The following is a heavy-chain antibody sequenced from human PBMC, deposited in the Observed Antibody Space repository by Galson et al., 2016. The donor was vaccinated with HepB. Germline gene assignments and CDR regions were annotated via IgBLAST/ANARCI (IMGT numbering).Heavy chain of an antibody. J-gene: IGHJ6*02. V-gene: IGHV1-2*02. CDR1: GYTFTDYY. D-gene: IGHD1-26*01. CDR2: INPNSGGT. Sequence: SVKVSCKASGYTFTDYYMHWVRQAPGQGLEWMGWINPNSGGTNYAQKLQGRVTVTTDTSASTAYMELRSLRSDDTAVYYCARGGGSAYYGMDVWGQGTTVTVSS. CDR3: ARGGGSAYYGMDV.